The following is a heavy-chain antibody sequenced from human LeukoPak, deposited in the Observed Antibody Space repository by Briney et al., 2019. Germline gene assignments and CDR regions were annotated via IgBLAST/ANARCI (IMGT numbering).Heavy chain of an antibody. J-gene: IGHJ6*03. CDR2: ISPDGSGK. V-gene: IGHV3-30*03. D-gene: IGHD3-16*01. CDR3: ARGYDSNLVYYYYMDV. Sequence: PGGSLRLSCVISGFTFSMYGTHWVRQAPGKGLEWVAVISPDGSGKNYVDSVEGRFTISRDNSKNTLYVQMNSLRAEDTAVYFCARGYDSNLVYYYYMDVWGKGTTVTVSS. CDR1: GFTFSMYG.